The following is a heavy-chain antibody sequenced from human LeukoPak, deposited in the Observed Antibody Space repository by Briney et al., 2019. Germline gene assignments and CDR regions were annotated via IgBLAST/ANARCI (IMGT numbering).Heavy chain of an antibody. CDR1: GGTFSSYA. V-gene: IGHV1-69*01. J-gene: IGHJ5*02. Sequence: GASVKVSCKASGGTFSSYAISWVRQAPGQGLEWMGGIIPIFGTANYAQKFQGRVTITADESTSTAYMELSSLRSEDTAVYYCARGYYYGSGSYSPLFDPWGQGTLVTVPS. CDR2: IIPIFGTA. CDR3: ARGYYYGSGSYSPLFDP. D-gene: IGHD3-10*01.